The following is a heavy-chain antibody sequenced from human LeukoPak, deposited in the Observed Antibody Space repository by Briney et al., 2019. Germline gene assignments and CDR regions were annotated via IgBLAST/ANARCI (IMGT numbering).Heavy chain of an antibody. CDR1: GFTFTNYW. CDR3: SSSLDY. J-gene: IGHJ4*02. CDR2: INQGGSEK. V-gene: IGHV3-7*03. Sequence: GGSLRLSCAASGFTFTNYWMDWVRQAPGKGLEWVANINQGGSEKYYVDSVKGRFTISRDNAKNSLYLQLNNLRADDTALYYCSSSLDYWGQGTLVTVSS.